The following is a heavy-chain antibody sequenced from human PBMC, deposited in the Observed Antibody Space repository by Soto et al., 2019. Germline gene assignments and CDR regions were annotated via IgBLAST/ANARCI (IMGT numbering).Heavy chain of an antibody. D-gene: IGHD2-21*02. CDR2: INAGNGNT. V-gene: IGHV1-3*01. Sequence: ASVKVSCKASGYTVTSYAMHWVRQAPGQRLEWMGWINAGNGNTKYSQKFQGRVTITRDTSASTAYMELSSLRSEDTAVYYCARSIVVVTALDYWGQGTLVTVSS. CDR1: GYTVTSYA. CDR3: ARSIVVVTALDY. J-gene: IGHJ4*02.